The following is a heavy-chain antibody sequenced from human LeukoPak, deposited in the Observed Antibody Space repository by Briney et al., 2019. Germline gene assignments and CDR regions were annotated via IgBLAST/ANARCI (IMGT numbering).Heavy chain of an antibody. J-gene: IGHJ4*02. D-gene: IGHD6-19*01. CDR2: IYYDGNT. Sequence: SSETLSLTCTVSGGSISNSNYCWGWIRQPPGKGLEWIGNIYYDGNTYYNPSLKSRVTISVEKSKNQFSLKLSSVTAADSAVYYCARHHSSFWYEDYWGQGTLVTVSS. V-gene: IGHV4-39*01. CDR1: GGSISNSNYC. CDR3: ARHHSSFWYEDY.